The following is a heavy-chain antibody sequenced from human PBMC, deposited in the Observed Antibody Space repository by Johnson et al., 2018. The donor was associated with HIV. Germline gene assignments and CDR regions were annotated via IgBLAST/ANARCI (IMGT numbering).Heavy chain of an antibody. V-gene: IGHV3-7*03. CDR2: IKEAGSEK. Sequence: VQLVESGGGVVQPGGSLRLSCAASGFTFSSYGMHWVRQAPGKGLEWVANIKEAGSEKYYVDSVKGRFTISRDNAKNSLYLQMNRLSAEDTAVYYCARDGQQLAVNDAFDIWGQGTMVTVSS. J-gene: IGHJ3*02. CDR3: ARDGQQLAVNDAFDI. CDR1: GFTFSSYG. D-gene: IGHD6-13*01.